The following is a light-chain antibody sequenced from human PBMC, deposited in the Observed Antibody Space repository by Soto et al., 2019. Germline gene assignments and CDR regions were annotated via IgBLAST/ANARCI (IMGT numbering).Light chain of an antibody. CDR3: QLYGSSLWT. J-gene: IGKJ1*01. V-gene: IGKV3-20*01. CDR1: QSVSSSY. Sequence: EIVLTQSPGTLSASPGERATLSCRASQSVSSSYLAWYQQKPGQAPRLLNYGPSGRATGIPGRFSGSGSGTDCTLTISGLEPEDVAVYYCQLYGSSLWTFGQGTKVEIK. CDR2: GPS.